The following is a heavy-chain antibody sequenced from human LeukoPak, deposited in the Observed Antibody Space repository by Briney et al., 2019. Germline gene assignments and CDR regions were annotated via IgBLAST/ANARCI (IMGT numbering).Heavy chain of an antibody. Sequence: ASVKVSCKASGYSFTSNYIHWVRQAPGQGLEWMGMTYPRDGSTSYAQKFQGRVTVTRVTSTSTVHMELSGLRSEDTAVYYCARDQEAFDYWGQGTLVTVSS. CDR3: ARDQEAFDY. CDR2: TYPRDGST. J-gene: IGHJ4*02. V-gene: IGHV1-46*01. CDR1: GYSFTSNY.